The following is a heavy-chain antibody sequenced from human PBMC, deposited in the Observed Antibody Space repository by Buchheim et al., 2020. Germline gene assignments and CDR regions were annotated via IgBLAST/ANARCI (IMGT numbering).Heavy chain of an antibody. V-gene: IGHV3-30*14. CDR2: TAYEGSTK. J-gene: IGHJ6*02. CDR3: AREDYGDYSGFDYYGMDV. CDR1: GFTFSSYD. D-gene: IGHD4-17*01. Sequence: QVHLVESGGGVVQPGRSLRLSCAASGFTFSSYDIHWVRQPPGKGLEWVAVTAYEGSTKYYADSVKGRFTISRDNSKNTLYLQMNSLRAEDTAVYYCAREDYGDYSGFDYYGMDVWGQGTT.